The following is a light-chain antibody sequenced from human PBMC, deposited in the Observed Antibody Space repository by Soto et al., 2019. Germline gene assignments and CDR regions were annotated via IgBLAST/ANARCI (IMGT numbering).Light chain of an antibody. CDR2: DAS. CDR3: QQRSSWPLT. CDR1: QSVDSY. Sequence: EIVLTQSPATLSLSPGERATLSCRVSQSVDSYVAWYQQNPGQAPRLLMYDASNRVIGIPARFSGSGSGTDFTLTISSLEPEDFAVYYCQQRSSWPLTFGGGTKVEI. J-gene: IGKJ4*01. V-gene: IGKV3-11*01.